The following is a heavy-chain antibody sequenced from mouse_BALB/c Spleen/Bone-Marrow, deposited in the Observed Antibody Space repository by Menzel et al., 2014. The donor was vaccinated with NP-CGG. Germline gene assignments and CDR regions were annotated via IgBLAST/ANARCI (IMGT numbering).Heavy chain of an antibody. CDR2: ILPESGSS. CDR1: GYTFSSFW. V-gene: IGHV1-9*01. Sequence: VQLVESGAELMKPGASMKISCKASGYTFSSFWIEWVKQRPGHGLEWIGEILPESGSSNYNEKFKGKATLTADTSSSTVYMQLSSLTSEDSAVYYCARTPGVLYYFDYWGQGTPLTVSS. CDR3: ARTPGVLYYFDY. J-gene: IGHJ2*01.